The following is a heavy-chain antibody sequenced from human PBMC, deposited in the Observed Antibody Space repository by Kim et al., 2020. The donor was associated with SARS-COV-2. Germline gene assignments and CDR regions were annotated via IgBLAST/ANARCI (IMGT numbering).Heavy chain of an antibody. CDR3: ARRWYSSSWPLRVNWFDP. V-gene: IGHV4-34*01. J-gene: IGHJ5*02. CDR2: INHSGST. Sequence: SETLSLTCAVYGGSFSGYYWSWIRQPPGKGLEWIGEINHSGSTNYNPSLKSRVTISVDTSKNQFSLKLSSVTAADTAVYYCARRWYSSSWPLRVNWFDPWGQGTLVTVSS. CDR1: GGSFSGYY. D-gene: IGHD6-13*01.